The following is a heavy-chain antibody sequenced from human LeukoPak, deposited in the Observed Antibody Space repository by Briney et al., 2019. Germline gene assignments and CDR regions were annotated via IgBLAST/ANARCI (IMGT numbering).Heavy chain of an antibody. J-gene: IGHJ4*02. V-gene: IGHV4-34*01. D-gene: IGHD3-3*02. CDR2: INHSGST. CDR1: GGSFSGYY. Sequence: PSETLSLTCAVYGGSFSGYYWSWIRQPPGKGLEWIGEINHSGSTNYNPSLKSRVTISVDTSKNQFSLKLSSVTAADTAVYYCARADMALVPVFDYWGQGTLVTVSS. CDR3: ARADMALVPVFDY.